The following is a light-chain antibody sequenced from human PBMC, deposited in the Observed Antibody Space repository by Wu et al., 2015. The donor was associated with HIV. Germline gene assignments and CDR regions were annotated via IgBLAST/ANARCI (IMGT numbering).Light chain of an antibody. J-gene: IGKJ4*01. CDR3: QQYDNWPLT. V-gene: IGKV3-15*01. CDR1: RSVSSN. CDR2: GAS. Sequence: EIVMTQSPATLSVSPGERATLSCRASRSVSSNLAWYQQKPGQAPRLLIFGASTRATGIPARFSGSGSGTEFTLTISSMQSEDVAIYSCQQYDNWPLTFGGGTKVEIK.